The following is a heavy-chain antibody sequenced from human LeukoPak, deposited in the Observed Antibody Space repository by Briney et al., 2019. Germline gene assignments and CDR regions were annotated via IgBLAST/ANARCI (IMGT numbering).Heavy chain of an antibody. V-gene: IGHV4-34*01. CDR1: GGSFSGYY. J-gene: IGHJ6*02. Sequence: SETLSLTCAVYGGSFSGYYWSWIRQPPGKGLECIGEINHSGSTNYNPSLKRGVTISVGTSKNPFSLKLSSVTAAVAGVYYCARSSMVRGVIITAYYYYYGMDVWGQGTTVTVSS. CDR3: ARSSMVRGVIITAYYYYYGMDV. CDR2: INHSGST. D-gene: IGHD3-10*01.